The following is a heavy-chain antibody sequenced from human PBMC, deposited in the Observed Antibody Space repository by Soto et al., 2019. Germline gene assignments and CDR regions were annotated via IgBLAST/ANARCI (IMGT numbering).Heavy chain of an antibody. J-gene: IGHJ4*02. CDR3: AKEGRLYYGSGSYYKFDY. V-gene: IGHV3-23*01. Sequence: EVQLLESGGGLVQPGGSLRLSCAASGFTFSNYAMSWVRQAPGKGLEWVSAISASGGSTYYADSVKGRFTISRDNSQNTLYLQMNSLGAADTAGYYCAKEGRLYYGSGSYYKFDYWGQGTLVTVS. D-gene: IGHD3-10*01. CDR1: GFTFSNYA. CDR2: ISASGGST.